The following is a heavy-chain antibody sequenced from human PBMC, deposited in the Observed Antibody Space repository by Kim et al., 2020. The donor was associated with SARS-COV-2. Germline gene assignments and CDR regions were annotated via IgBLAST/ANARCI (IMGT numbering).Heavy chain of an antibody. Sequence: SETLSLTCTVSGGSISSYYWSWIRQPPGKGLEWIGYIYYSGSTNYNPSLKSRVTISVDTSKNQFSLKLSSVTAADTAVYYCARGLLAETGTTKGWFDPWGQGTLVTVSS. CDR2: IYYSGST. D-gene: IGHD1-7*01. CDR3: ARGLLAETGTTKGWFDP. J-gene: IGHJ5*02. CDR1: GGSISSYY. V-gene: IGHV4-59*13.